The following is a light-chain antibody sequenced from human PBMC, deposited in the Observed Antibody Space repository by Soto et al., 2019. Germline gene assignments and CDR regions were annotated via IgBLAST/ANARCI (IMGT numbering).Light chain of an antibody. CDR2: RAS. V-gene: IGKV3-20*01. Sequence: EIVLTQSPGTLSLSPGEKATLSCRASQSVSSSYLAWYQQKPGQAPRLLIYRASSRATGITDRFTGSGSGTDLSLTIRRLESEDFAVFYCPQYGSSPQTFGQGTKVDIK. CDR1: QSVSSSY. J-gene: IGKJ1*01. CDR3: PQYGSSPQT.